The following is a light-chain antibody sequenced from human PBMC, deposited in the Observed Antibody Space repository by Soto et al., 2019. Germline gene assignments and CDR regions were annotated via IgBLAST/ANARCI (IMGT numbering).Light chain of an antibody. J-gene: IGLJ3*02. CDR1: NSNIGRYS. CDR2: SDD. V-gene: IGLV1-44*01. Sequence: QSVLTQPPSLSGTPGQRVTISCSGRNSNIGRYSVTWYQHFPGTAPKILIYSDDERPSGVPDRFSGSKSGTSASLAISGPQSEDEAEYYSADWDDNLKGQMFGGGTKLTVL. CDR3: ADWDDNLKGQM.